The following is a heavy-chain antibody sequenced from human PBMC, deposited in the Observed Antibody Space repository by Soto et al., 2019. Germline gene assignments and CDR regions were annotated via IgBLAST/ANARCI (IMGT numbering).Heavy chain of an antibody. CDR2: IKSKTDGGTT. V-gene: IGHV3-15*07. CDR1: GFTFSNAW. Sequence: EVQLVESGGGLVKPGGSLRISCAASGFTFSNAWMNWVRQAPGKGLEWVGRIKSKTDGGTTDYAAPVKGRFTISRDDSKNTLYLQMNSLKTEDTAAYYCTTNMVRGGLVWDVWGQGTTVTVSS. D-gene: IGHD3-10*01. CDR3: TTNMVRGGLVWDV. J-gene: IGHJ6*02.